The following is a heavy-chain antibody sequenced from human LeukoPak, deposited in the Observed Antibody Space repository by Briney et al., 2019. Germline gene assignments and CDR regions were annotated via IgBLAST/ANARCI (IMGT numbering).Heavy chain of an antibody. CDR3: ARSIGYCSSTTCPNRYFDY. CDR1: GFTFSSSW. J-gene: IGHJ4*02. Sequence: GGSLRLSCAASGFTFSSSWMTWVRQAPGEGLEWVANIKQDGSETYYVDSVKGRFTISRDNAKNSLYLQMNSLRAEDTAVYYCARSIGYCSSTTCPNRYFDYWGQGTLVTVSS. D-gene: IGHD2-2*01. CDR2: IKQDGSET. V-gene: IGHV3-7*03.